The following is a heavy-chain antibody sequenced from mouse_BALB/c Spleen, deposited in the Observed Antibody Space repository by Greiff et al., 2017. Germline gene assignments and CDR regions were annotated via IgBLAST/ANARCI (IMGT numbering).Heavy chain of an antibody. CDR3: ARAYYDYEDYYAMDY. CDR2: IYPGDGDT. V-gene: IGHV1-80*01. J-gene: IGHJ4*01. Sequence: QVQLQQSGAELVRPGSSVMISCKASGYAFSSYWMNWVKQRPGQGLEWIGQIYPGDGDTNFDGKFKGKATLTADKSSSTAYMQLSSLTSEDSAVYFCARAYYDYEDYYAMDYWGQGTSVTVAS. D-gene: IGHD2-4*01. CDR1: GYAFSSYW.